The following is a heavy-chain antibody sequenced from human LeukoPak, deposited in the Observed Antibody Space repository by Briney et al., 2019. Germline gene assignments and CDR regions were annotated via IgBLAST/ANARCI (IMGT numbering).Heavy chain of an antibody. D-gene: IGHD2-2*01. J-gene: IGHJ4*02. CDR1: DGSFSGYY. Sequence: SETLSLTCAVYDGSFSGYYWSWIRQPPGKGLEWIGEINHSGSTNYNPSLKSRVTISVDTSKNQFSLKLSSVTAADTAVYYCARGLRRGVVPAATFDYWGQGTLVTVSS. CDR3: ARGLRRGVVPAATFDY. V-gene: IGHV4-34*01. CDR2: INHSGST.